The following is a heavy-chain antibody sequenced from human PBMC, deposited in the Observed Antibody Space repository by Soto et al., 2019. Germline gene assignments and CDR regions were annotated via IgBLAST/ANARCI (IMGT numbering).Heavy chain of an antibody. CDR1: GGSLSSSKW. J-gene: IGHJ4*02. CDR3: ATSQKGYIWKYLAH. CDR2: IYHRGST. Sequence: PSETLSLTCAVSGGSLSSSKWWSWVRQPPGKGLGWIGEIYHRGSTNYNPSLKSRFTISLYNSKNQFSLNRSSVTASDTAVYYCATSQKGYIWKYLAHSGQGALVSVS. D-gene: IGHD1-20*01. V-gene: IGHV4-4*02.